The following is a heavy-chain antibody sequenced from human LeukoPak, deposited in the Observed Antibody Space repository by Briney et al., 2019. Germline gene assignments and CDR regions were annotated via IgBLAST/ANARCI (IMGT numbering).Heavy chain of an antibody. Sequence: GGPLGLSFQASGLTFSTYGMHWVRQVPGKGLVWVSRISSDGSITSYADSVKGRFTISRDNAKNTLYLQMNSLRAEDTAVYYCARHLNYYFDYWGQGTLVTVSS. CDR2: ISSDGSIT. D-gene: IGHD3-10*01. J-gene: IGHJ4*02. V-gene: IGHV3-74*01. CDR3: ARHLNYYFDY. CDR1: GLTFSTYG.